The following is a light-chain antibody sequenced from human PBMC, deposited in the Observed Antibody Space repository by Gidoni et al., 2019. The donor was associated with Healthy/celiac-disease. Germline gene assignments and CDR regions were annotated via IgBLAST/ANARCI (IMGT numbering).Light chain of an antibody. CDR2: WAS. Sequence: DIVMTQCPDPLAVSLGEQATINCKSSQSVLYSSNNKNYLAWYQQKPGQPPKLLIYWASTRESGVPDRFSGSGSGTDFTLTISSLQAEDVAVYYCQQYYSTPYTFGQGTKLEIK. CDR3: QQYYSTPYT. J-gene: IGKJ2*01. V-gene: IGKV4-1*01. CDR1: QSVLYSSNNKNY.